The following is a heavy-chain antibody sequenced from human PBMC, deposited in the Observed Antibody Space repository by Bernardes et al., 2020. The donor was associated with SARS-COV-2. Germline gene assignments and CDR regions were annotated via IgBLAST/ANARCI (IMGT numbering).Heavy chain of an antibody. J-gene: IGHJ4*02. Sequence: VGSLRLSCAASGFTFTNYGMHWVRQAPGKGLEWVAVITYDETYKYYADSVKGRFTISRDNSKNTLYLQMNSLRAEDTAVYYCAKDRKGAREGYYFDYWGQGTLVTVSS. CDR3: AKDRKGAREGYYFDY. V-gene: IGHV3-30*18. CDR2: ITYDETYK. CDR1: GFTFTNYG.